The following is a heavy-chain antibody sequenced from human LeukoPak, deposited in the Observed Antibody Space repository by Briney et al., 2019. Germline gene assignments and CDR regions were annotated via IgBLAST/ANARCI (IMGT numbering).Heavy chain of an antibody. Sequence: GGSLRLSCASSGFTFSDYYMRWIRQAPGKGQKWVSYISSTSSSIFYTDSVKGRFTISRDNAKNSLYLQMNSLRAEDTAVYYCAELGITMIGGVWGKGTTVTISS. D-gene: IGHD3-10*02. CDR2: ISSTSSSI. J-gene: IGHJ6*04. V-gene: IGHV3-11*04. CDR3: AELGITMIGGV. CDR1: GFTFSDYY.